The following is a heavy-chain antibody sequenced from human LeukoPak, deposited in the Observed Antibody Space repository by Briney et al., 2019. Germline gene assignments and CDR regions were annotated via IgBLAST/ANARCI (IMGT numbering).Heavy chain of an antibody. D-gene: IGHD3-22*01. J-gene: IGHJ4*02. CDR2: ISVSGSTT. CDR3: AKRSATSSGYFDF. Sequence: GGSLRLSCAASGFTFTNYAMSWVRQAPGKGLEWVSTISVSGSTTYYAASVKGRFTISRDNSKNTIYLQMNSLRAEDTAIYYCAKRSATSSGYFDFRGRGTLVTVSS. V-gene: IGHV3-23*01. CDR1: GFTFTNYA.